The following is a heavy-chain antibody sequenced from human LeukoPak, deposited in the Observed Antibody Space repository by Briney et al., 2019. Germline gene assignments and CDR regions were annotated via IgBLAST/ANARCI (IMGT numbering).Heavy chain of an antibody. V-gene: IGHV4-61*02. D-gene: IGHD3-10*01. CDR3: ARGGMVRGVID. J-gene: IGHJ4*02. Sequence: PSETLSLTCTVSGGSISSSSYYWSWIRQPAGEGLEWIGRIYTSRSTNYNPSLKSRVTMSVDTSKNQFSLKLSSVTAADTAVYYCARGGMVRGVIDWGQGTLVTVSS. CDR1: GGSISSSSYY. CDR2: IYTSRST.